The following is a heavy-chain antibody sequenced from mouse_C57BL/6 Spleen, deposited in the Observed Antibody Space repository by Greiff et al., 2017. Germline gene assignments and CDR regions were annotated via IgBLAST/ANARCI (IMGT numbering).Heavy chain of an antibody. CDR2: INPYNGGT. V-gene: IGHV1-19*01. J-gene: IGHJ3*01. CDR1: GYTFTDYY. CDR3: ARGGDYEAWFAY. Sequence: EVQLQQSGPVLVKPGASVKMSCKASGYTFTDYYMNWVKQSPGKSLEWIGVINPYNGGTSYNQKFKGKATLTVDKSSSTAYMELNSLTSEDSAVYYCARGGDYEAWFAYWGQGTLVTVSA. D-gene: IGHD2-4*01.